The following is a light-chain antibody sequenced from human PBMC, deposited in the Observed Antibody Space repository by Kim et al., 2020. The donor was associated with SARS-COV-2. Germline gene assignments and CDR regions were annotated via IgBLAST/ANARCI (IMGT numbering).Light chain of an antibody. V-gene: IGKV1-33*01. CDR1: QDITDY. CDR3: QQYDDLPIT. Sequence: ASVGDRVTITCQASQDITDYLNWYQQKPGKAPKLLIYDASRLDTGVPSRFSGSGSGTHFTFAISSLQPEDIATYYCQQYDDLPITFGPGTRLEIK. J-gene: IGKJ5*01. CDR2: DAS.